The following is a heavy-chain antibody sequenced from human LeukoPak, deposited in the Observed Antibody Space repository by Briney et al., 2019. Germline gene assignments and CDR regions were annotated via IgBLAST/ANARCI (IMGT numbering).Heavy chain of an antibody. CDR1: GGTFSSYA. Sequence: SVKVSCKASGGTFSSYAISWVRQAPGQGLEWMGAIIPIFGTANYAQKFQGRVTLTADKSTSTAYMELSSLRSEDTAMYYCARGGSSGWYGLGWFDPWGQGTLVTVSS. D-gene: IGHD6-19*01. CDR3: ARGGSSGWYGLGWFDP. J-gene: IGHJ5*02. V-gene: IGHV1-69*06. CDR2: IIPIFGTA.